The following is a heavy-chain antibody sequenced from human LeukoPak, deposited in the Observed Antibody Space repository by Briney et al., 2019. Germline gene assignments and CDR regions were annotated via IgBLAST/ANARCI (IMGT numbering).Heavy chain of an antibody. Sequence: ASVTVSCTASGYTFTSYDINWVRQATGQGLEWMGWMNPNSGNTGYAQKFQGRVTMTRNTSISTAYMELSSLRSEDTAVYYCARGRGMVYRKVLDYWGQGTLVTVSS. CDR3: ARGRGMVYRKVLDY. CDR1: GYTFTSYD. J-gene: IGHJ4*02. V-gene: IGHV1-8*01. CDR2: MNPNSGNT. D-gene: IGHD2-8*01.